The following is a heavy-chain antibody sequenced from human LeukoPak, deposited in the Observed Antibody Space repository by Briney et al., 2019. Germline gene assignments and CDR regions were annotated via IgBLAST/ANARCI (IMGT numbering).Heavy chain of an antibody. J-gene: IGHJ4*02. CDR2: ISSSSSYI. V-gene: IGHV3-21*01. CDR1: GFTFSSYS. CDR3: ASLHCSSTSCYDLGYFDY. D-gene: IGHD2-2*01. Sequence: GGSLRLSCAASGFTFSSYSMNWVRQAPGKGLEWVSSISSSSSYIYYADSVKGRFTISRDNAKNSLYLQMNSLRAEDTAVYYCASLHCSSTSCYDLGYFDYWGQGTLVTVSS.